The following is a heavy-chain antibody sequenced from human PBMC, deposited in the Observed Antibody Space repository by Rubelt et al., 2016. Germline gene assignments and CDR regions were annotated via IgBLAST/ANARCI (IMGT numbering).Heavy chain of an antibody. Sequence: VSGGSISSSSYYWGWIRQPPGKGLEWIGSIYYSGSTYYNPSLKSRVTISVDTSKNQFSLKLSSVTAADTAVYYCARVSGWYRAPGQDFDYWGQGTLVTVSS. CDR2: IYYSGST. V-gene: IGHV4-39*07. D-gene: IGHD6-19*01. CDR3: ARVSGWYRAPGQDFDY. J-gene: IGHJ4*02. CDR1: GGSISSSSYY.